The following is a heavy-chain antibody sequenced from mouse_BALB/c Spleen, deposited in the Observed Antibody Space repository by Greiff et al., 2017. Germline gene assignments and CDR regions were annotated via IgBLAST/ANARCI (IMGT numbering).Heavy chain of an antibody. J-gene: IGHJ4*01. D-gene: IGHD1-1*01. CDR2: IVPGNGDT. CDR1: GFTIKDYY. V-gene: IGHV14-4*02. CDR3: QATVRDAMDD. Sequence: VQLQQSGAELVRSGASVKMSCTASGFTIKDYYMHWVKQRPEQGLEWIGWIVPGNGDTEYAPKFQGKATMTADTSSNTAYLQLSSLTSEDTAVYYCQATVRDAMDDWGEGTSVTVSS.